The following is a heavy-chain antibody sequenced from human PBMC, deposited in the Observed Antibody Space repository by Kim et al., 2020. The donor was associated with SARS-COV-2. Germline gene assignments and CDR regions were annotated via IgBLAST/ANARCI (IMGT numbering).Heavy chain of an antibody. CDR3: ARAPYSNFVHWFDP. Sequence: GGSLRLSCAASGFTFSDYYLSWIRQAPGKGLECVSHISSSGKIIFYADSVKGRFTISRDNANNSVYLQMNSLRAEDTAVYYCARAPYSNFVHWFDPWGQG. CDR2: ISSSGKII. D-gene: IGHD4-4*01. J-gene: IGHJ5*02. V-gene: IGHV3-11*01. CDR1: GFTFSDYY.